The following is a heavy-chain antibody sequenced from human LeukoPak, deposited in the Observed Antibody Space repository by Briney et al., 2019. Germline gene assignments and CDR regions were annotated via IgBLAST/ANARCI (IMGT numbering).Heavy chain of an antibody. Sequence: ASVKVSFKASGYTFTSYGISWVRQAPGQGLEWMGWISAYNGNTNYAQKLQGRVTMTTDTSTSTAYMELRSLRSDDTAVYYCARTQDYCSGGSCYLPWFDPWGQGTLVTVSS. CDR3: ARTQDYCSGGSCYLPWFDP. J-gene: IGHJ5*02. CDR1: GYTFTSYG. CDR2: ISAYNGNT. V-gene: IGHV1-18*04. D-gene: IGHD2-15*01.